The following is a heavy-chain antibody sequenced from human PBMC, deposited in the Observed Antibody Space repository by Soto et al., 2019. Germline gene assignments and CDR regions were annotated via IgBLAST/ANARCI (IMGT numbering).Heavy chain of an antibody. CDR2: ISYDGSNK. CDR1: GFTFSSYA. CDR3: ARASSQGGYSYGPFDY. D-gene: IGHD5-18*01. V-gene: IGHV3-30-3*01. J-gene: IGHJ4*02. Sequence: SLRLSCAASGFTFSSYAMHWVRQAPGKGLERVAVISYDGSNKYYADSVKGRFTISRDNSKNTLYLQMNSLRAEDTAVYYCARASSQGGYSYGPFDYWGQG.